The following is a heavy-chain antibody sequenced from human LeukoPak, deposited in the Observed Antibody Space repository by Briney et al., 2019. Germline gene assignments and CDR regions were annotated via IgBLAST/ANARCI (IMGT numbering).Heavy chain of an antibody. D-gene: IGHD3-3*01. CDR1: GYTFSSYD. CDR2: IIPNSGGA. CDR3: AKDGGD. V-gene: IGHV1-2*02. Sequence: ASVKVSCRASGYTFSSYDINWVRQAPGQGLEWMGWIIPNSGGAKYAQNFQGRVTMTRDTSINTAYMELSGLTFDDTAVYYCAKDGGDWGQGTLVTVSS. J-gene: IGHJ4*02.